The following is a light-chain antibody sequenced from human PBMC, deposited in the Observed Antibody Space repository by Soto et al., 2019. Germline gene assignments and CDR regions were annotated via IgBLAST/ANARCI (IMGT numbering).Light chain of an antibody. J-gene: IGKJ4*01. Sequence: DIQMTQSPSSVSASLGDRVTITCRASQDIRSWLAWYQQKPGKGPKLLIYGASSLQSGVPSRFSGSGSGTDFILTISSLQPEDFAIYYCQQANSFPLTFGGGTKVEIK. CDR3: QQANSFPLT. CDR2: GAS. CDR1: QDIRSW. V-gene: IGKV1D-12*01.